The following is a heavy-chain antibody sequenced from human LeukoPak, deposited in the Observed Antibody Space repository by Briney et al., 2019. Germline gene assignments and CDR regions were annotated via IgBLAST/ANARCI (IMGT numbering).Heavy chain of an antibody. V-gene: IGHV3-74*01. CDR3: AKDSYSSSSVEDY. D-gene: IGHD6-6*01. J-gene: IGHJ4*02. CDR2: INSGGKTT. CDR1: GFTFSNSW. Sequence: PGGSLRLSCAASGFTFSNSWMHWVRQAPGKGLVWVSRINSGGKTTTYADSVKGRFTISRDNSKNTLYLQMNSLRAEDTAVYYCAKDSYSSSSVEDYWGQGTLVTVSS.